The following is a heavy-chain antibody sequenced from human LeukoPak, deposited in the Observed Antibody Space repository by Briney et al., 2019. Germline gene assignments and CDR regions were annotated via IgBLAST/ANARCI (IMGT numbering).Heavy chain of an antibody. CDR3: ARDSDIAVAGNFDY. CDR2: INWNGGST. Sequence: PGGSLRLSCAASGFTFSNAWMSWVRQAPGKGLEWVSGINWNGGSTGYADSVKGRFTISRDNAKNSLYLQMNSLRAEDTALYYCARDSDIAVAGNFDYWGQGTLVTVSS. J-gene: IGHJ4*02. CDR1: GFTFSNAW. V-gene: IGHV3-20*04. D-gene: IGHD6-19*01.